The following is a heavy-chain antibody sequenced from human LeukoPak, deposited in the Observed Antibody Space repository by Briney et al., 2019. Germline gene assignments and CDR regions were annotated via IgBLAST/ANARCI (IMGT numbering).Heavy chain of an antibody. CDR1: GYTLTELS. Sequence: ASVKVSCKVSGYTLTELSMHWVRQAPGQGLEWMGWISAYNGNTNYAQKLQGRVTMTTDTSTSTAYMELRSLRSDDTAVYYCARDVGRDGYNFPIFHYYYYYGMDVWGQGTTVTVSS. V-gene: IGHV1-18*01. CDR2: ISAYNGNT. J-gene: IGHJ6*02. D-gene: IGHD5-24*01. CDR3: ARDVGRDGYNFPIFHYYYYYGMDV.